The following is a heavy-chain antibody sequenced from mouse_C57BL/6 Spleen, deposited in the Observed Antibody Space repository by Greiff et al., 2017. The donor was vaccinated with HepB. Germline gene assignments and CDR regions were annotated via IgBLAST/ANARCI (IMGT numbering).Heavy chain of an antibody. J-gene: IGHJ3*01. Sequence: QVQLQQSGTELVKPGASVKLSCKASGYTFASYWMHWVKQRPGQGLEWIGNINPSNGGTNYNEKFKSKATLTVDKSSSTAYMQLSSLTSEDSAVYYCAREGETGTTFAYWGQGTLVTVSA. CDR2: INPSNGGT. CDR1: GYTFASYW. V-gene: IGHV1-53*01. CDR3: AREGETGTTFAY. D-gene: IGHD4-1*01.